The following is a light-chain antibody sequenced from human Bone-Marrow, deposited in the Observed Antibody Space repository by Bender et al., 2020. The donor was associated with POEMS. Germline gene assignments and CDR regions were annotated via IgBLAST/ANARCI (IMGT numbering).Light chain of an antibody. CDR1: NIGSES. CDR2: DND. J-gene: IGLJ2*01. V-gene: IGLV3-21*02. CDR3: QVWDSSSDHVV. Sequence: SYEVTQPPSVSVAPGQTSSITCGGNNIGSESVSWYQQKPGQAPVLVVYDNDDRPSGIPERFSGSNSGSTATLTISRVEAGDEADYYCQVWDSSSDHVVFGGGTKLTVL.